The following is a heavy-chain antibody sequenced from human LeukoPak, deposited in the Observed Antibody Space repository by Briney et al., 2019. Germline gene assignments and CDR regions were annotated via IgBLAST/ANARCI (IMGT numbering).Heavy chain of an antibody. CDR3: ARDSDYSGNGNGDWFDP. D-gene: IGHD4-11*01. J-gene: IGHJ5*02. V-gene: IGHV1-18*04. CDR1: GFSFSSFG. Sequence: ASVKVSCKASGFSFSSFGVSWVRQAPGQGLEWMGWISNYFGVTHYAEKFEDRVTMTVDTSTTTVYMELRSLKYDDTAIYYCARDSDYSGNGNGDWFDPWGQGTVVIVSS. CDR2: ISNYFGVT.